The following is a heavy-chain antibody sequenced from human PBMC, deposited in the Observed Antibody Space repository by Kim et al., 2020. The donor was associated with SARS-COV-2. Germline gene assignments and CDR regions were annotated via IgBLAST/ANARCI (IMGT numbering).Heavy chain of an antibody. J-gene: IGHJ4*02. Sequence: GVSLRLSCAASGFTFSSYAMHWVRQAPGKGLEWVAVISYDGSNKYYADSVKGRFTISRDNSKNTLYLQMNSLRAEDTAVYYCARDGPRSGITMIVVVIAYYFDYWGQGTLVTVSS. CDR3: ARDGPRSGITMIVVVIAYYFDY. D-gene: IGHD3-22*01. CDR2: ISYDGSNK. CDR1: GFTFSSYA. V-gene: IGHV3-30*04.